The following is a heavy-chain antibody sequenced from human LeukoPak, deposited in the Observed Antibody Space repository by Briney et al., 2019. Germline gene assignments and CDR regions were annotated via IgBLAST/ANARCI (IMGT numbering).Heavy chain of an antibody. D-gene: IGHD3-3*01. CDR1: GYSFTSYW. Sequence: GESLKISCKGSGYSFTSYWIGWVRQVPGKGLEWMGIIYPGDSDTRYSPSFQGQVTISADKSISTAYLQWSSLKASDTAMYYCARGTLRFLEWSPAFDIWGQGTMVTVSS. J-gene: IGHJ3*02. V-gene: IGHV5-51*01. CDR3: ARGTLRFLEWSPAFDI. CDR2: IYPGDSDT.